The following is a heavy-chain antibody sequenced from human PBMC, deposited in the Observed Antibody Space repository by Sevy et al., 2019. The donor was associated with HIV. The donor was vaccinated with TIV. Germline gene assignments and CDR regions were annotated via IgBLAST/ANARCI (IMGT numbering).Heavy chain of an antibody. V-gene: IGHV4-39*01. J-gene: IGHJ3*01. CDR1: GGSVSNPNYY. Sequence: SETLSLTCSVSGGSVSNPNYYWGWIRQPPGKGLEWIGSIYYSGATSYNPSLESRVTTSVDTSNNRFSLSLTSVTAADTAVYYCARSQHFSGDYADYAFDVWGQGTMVTVSS. D-gene: IGHD4-17*01. CDR3: ARSQHFSGDYADYAFDV. CDR2: IYYSGAT.